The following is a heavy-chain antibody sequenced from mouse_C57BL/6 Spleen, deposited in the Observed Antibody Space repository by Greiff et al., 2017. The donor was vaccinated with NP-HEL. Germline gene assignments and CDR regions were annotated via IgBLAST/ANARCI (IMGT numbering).Heavy chain of an antibody. J-gene: IGHJ3*01. CDR1: GFNIKDDY. V-gene: IGHV14-4*01. Sequence: EVQRVESGAELVRPGASVKLSCTASGFNIKDDYMHWVKQRPEQGLEWIGWIDPENGDTEYASKFQGKATITADTSSNTAYLQLSSLTSEDTAVYYCTTGVVGSPFAYWGQGTLVTVSA. CDR3: TTGVVGSPFAY. CDR2: IDPENGDT. D-gene: IGHD1-1*01.